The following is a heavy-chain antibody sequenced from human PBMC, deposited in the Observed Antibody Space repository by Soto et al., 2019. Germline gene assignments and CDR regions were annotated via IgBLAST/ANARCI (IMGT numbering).Heavy chain of an antibody. CDR2: INSDGSST. CDR3: ARPGYSSGWFLYYYGMDV. J-gene: IGHJ6*02. Sequence: GGSLRLSCAASGFTFSSYWMHWVRQAPGKGLVWVSRINSDGSSTSYADSVKGRFTISRDNAKNTLYLQMNSLRAEDTAVYYCARPGYSSGWFLYYYGMDVWGQGTTVTVSS. CDR1: GFTFSSYW. D-gene: IGHD6-19*01. V-gene: IGHV3-74*01.